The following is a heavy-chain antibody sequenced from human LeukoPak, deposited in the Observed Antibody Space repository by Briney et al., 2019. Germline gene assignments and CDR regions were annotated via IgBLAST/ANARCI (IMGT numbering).Heavy chain of an antibody. D-gene: IGHD3-22*01. V-gene: IGHV3-9*01. Sequence: PGGSLRLSCAASGFTFDDYAMHWVRQAPGKGLEWVSGISWNSGSIGDADSVKGRFTISRDNAKNSLYLQMNSLRAEDTALYYCAKDFQYYDSSGYLDYWGQGTLVTVSS. CDR1: GFTFDDYA. CDR2: ISWNSGSI. J-gene: IGHJ4*02. CDR3: AKDFQYYDSSGYLDY.